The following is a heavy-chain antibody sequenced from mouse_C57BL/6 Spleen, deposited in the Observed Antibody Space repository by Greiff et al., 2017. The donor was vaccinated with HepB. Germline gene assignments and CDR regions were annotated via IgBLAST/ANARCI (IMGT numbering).Heavy chain of an antibody. CDR2: ISSGGSYT. CDR3: ARHGEGFAY. CDR1: GFTFSSYG. V-gene: IGHV5-6*01. Sequence: EVQGVESGGDLVKPGGSLKLSCAASGFTFSSYGMSWVRQTPEKRLEWVATISSGGSYTYYPDSVKGRFTISRDNAKNTLYLQMSSLKSEDTAMYYCARHGEGFAYWGQGTLVTVSA. J-gene: IGHJ3*01.